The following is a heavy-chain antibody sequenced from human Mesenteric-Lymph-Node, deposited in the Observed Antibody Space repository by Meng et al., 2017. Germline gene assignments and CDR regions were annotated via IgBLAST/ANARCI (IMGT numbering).Heavy chain of an antibody. CDR1: GYTFTGYD. D-gene: IGHD2-2*01. V-gene: IGHV1-2*02. CDR2: INPNSGST. Sequence: ASVKVSCKASGYTFTGYDMHWVRQAPGQGLEWMGWINPNSGSTNYAQKFQGRVTMTRDTSISTAYMELSRLRSDDTAVYYCAREMEGYIVVVPAAMRGWFDPWGQGTLVTVSS. CDR3: AREMEGYIVVVPAAMRGWFDP. J-gene: IGHJ5*02.